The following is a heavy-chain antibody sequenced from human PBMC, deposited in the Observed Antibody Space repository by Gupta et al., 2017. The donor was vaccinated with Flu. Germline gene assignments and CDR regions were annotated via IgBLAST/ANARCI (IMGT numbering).Heavy chain of an antibody. Sequence: QVQLVQSGAEVKKPGASVKVSCKVSGYTLTELSMHWVRQAPGKGLEWMGGFDPEDGETIYAQKFQGRVTMTEDTSTDTAYMELSSLRSEDTAVYYCATTTRGYYGSGSTPYYYYGMDVWGQGTTVTVSS. CDR3: ATTTRGYYGSGSTPYYYYGMDV. V-gene: IGHV1-24*01. J-gene: IGHJ6*02. D-gene: IGHD3-10*01. CDR2: FDPEDGET. CDR1: GYTLTELS.